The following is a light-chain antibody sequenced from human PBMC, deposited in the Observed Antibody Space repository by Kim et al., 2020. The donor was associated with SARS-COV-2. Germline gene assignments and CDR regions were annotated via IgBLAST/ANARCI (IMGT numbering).Light chain of an antibody. V-gene: IGLV2-14*03. CDR3: SSPAITCTRL. J-gene: IGLJ3*02. CDR2: EVS. Sequence: QSALTQPAAVSGSPGQSITISCTGTSSDVGSYNYVSWYQQHPGEAPKLIIYEVSKRPSGVSNRFSGSKSGNTASLTISGLQPEDEADYYCSSPAITCTRLFGGGTKLTVL. CDR1: SSDVGSYNY.